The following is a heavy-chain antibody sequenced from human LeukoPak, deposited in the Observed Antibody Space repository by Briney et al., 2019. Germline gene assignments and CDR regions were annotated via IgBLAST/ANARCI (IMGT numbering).Heavy chain of an antibody. CDR3: ARAHPPAAGPPFDY. J-gene: IGHJ4*02. V-gene: IGHV1-69*13. D-gene: IGHD2-2*01. Sequence: ASVKVSCKASGGTFSSYAISWVRQAPGQGLEWMGGIIPIFGTANYAQKFQGRVTITADESTSTAYMELSSLRSEDTAVYYCARAHPPAAGPPFDYWGQGTLVTVSS. CDR2: IIPIFGTA. CDR1: GGTFSSYA.